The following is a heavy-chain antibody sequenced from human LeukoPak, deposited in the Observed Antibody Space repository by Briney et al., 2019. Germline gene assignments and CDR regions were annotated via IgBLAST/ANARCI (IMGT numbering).Heavy chain of an antibody. D-gene: IGHD2-21*01. CDR3: ARDIRYAPLAYCGGDCSTDAFDI. Sequence: SVKVSCKASGDTFSSYAISWVRQAPGQGLEWMGGIIPIFGTANYAQKFQGRVTITADESTSTAYMELSSLRSEDTAVYYCARDIRYAPLAYCGGDCSTDAFDIWGPGTMVTVSS. V-gene: IGHV1-69*13. CDR2: IIPIFGTA. J-gene: IGHJ3*02. CDR1: GDTFSSYA.